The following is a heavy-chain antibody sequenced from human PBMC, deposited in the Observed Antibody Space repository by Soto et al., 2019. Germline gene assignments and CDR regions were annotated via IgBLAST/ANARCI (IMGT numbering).Heavy chain of an antibody. CDR1: GFSFSTYA. J-gene: IGHJ6*04. V-gene: IGHV3-33*01. Sequence: GWSLRLSCAVSGFSFSTYAMHLVRQAPGKGLEWLAIIWFDGVKEYYAESVRGRFTISIDNSKNTVFLQMDTVGAEDSALYYCTRATFEVWGEGTTVTVSS. CDR2: IWFDGVKE. CDR3: TRATFEV.